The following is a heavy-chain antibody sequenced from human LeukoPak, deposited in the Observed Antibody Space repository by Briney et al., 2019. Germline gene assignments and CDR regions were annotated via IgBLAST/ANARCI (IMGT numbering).Heavy chain of an antibody. CDR2: ISTNGGRT. CDR3: PLPTLGY. D-gene: IGHD2-15*01. CDR1: GFTFSSYA. J-gene: IGHJ4*02. Sequence: GGSLRLSCSASGFTFSSYAMHWVRQAPGKGLQYVSGISTNGGRTYYADPVKGRFTISRDNYKNILYLEMSSLRVEDTAVYFCPLPTLGYWGQGTLVTVSS. V-gene: IGHV3-64D*08.